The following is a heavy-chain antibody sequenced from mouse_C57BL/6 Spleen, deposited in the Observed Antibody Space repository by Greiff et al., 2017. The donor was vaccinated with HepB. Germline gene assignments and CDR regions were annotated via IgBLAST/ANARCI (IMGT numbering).Heavy chain of an antibody. CDR1: GFTFSSYA. D-gene: IGHD1-2*01. J-gene: IGHJ2*01. CDR3: TRDGVTTAPDY. Sequence: EVMLVESGEGLVKPGGSLKLSCAASGFTFSSYAMSWVRQTPEKRLEWVAYISSGGDYIYYADTVKGRFTISRDNARNTLYLQMSSLKSEDTAMYYCTRDGVTTAPDYWGQGTTLTVSS. V-gene: IGHV5-9-1*02. CDR2: ISSGGDYI.